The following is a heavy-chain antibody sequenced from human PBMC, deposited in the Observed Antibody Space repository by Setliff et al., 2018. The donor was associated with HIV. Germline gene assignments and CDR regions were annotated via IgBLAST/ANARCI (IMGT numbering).Heavy chain of an antibody. CDR1: GFIFSHYI. CDR3: AGDPPLSGYALHI. D-gene: IGHD2-2*03. CDR2: IDLGGSII. J-gene: IGHJ3*02. Sequence: AGGSLRLSCEASGFIFSHYILTWVRQAPGRGLELVSYIDLGGSIIHYADPVRGRFTISRDDAKNMFYLQMDSLRVDDTAVYYCAGDPPLSGYALHIWGQGTKVTVSS. V-gene: IGHV3-48*04.